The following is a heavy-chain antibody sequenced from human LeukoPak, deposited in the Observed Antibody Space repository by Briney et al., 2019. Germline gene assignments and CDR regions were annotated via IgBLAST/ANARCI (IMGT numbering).Heavy chain of an antibody. CDR3: STEDKYCSGANCGKY. CDR2: IIPDSGGA. CDR1: GYTFTNYY. V-gene: IGHV1-2*02. D-gene: IGHD2-15*01. J-gene: IGHJ4*02. Sequence: ASVKVSCKTSGYTFTNYYVHWVRQAPGQALEWMGYIIPDSGGADYDQRFQGRVTMTSDKSISTVYVELSSLRSDDTAVYYCSTEDKYCSGANCGKYWGQGTLVTVSS.